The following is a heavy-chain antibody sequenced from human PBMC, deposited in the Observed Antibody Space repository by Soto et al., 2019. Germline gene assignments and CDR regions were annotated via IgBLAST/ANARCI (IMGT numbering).Heavy chain of an antibody. D-gene: IGHD3-9*01. Sequence: QVQLRQWGAGLLKPSETLSLTCAVFGGSFSDYYWTWIRQPPGKGLEWIGEINHSGTTSYNPSLKSQLTLAVDTSINQFSLKLSSVTAADTAVYYCARKPIYHFFAGYYSVDYWGQGTLVTVSS. CDR3: ARKPIYHFFAGYYSVDY. CDR2: INHSGTT. J-gene: IGHJ4*02. V-gene: IGHV4-34*01. CDR1: GGSFSDYY.